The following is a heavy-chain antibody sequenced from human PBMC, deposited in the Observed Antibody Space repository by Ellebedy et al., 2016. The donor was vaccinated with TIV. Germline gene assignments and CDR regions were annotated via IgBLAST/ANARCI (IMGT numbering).Heavy chain of an antibody. V-gene: IGHV4-39*01. D-gene: IGHD4-23*01. CDR1: GGSFSSSSYY. CDR3: ARLARWQPIDY. J-gene: IGHJ4*02. Sequence: SETLSLTXTVSGGSFSSSSYYWGWIRQPPGKGLEWIGSIYYSGSTYYNPSLKSRVTISVHTSKNQFSLKLSSVTAADTAVYYCARLARWQPIDYWGQGTLVTVSS. CDR2: IYYSGST.